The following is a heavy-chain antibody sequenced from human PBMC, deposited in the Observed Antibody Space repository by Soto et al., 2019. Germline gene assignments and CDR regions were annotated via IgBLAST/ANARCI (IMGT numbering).Heavy chain of an antibody. J-gene: IGHJ5*02. D-gene: IGHD6-13*01. CDR3: ARDYPGYSSNRGLDWFDP. CDR2: IKQDGSEK. V-gene: IGHV3-7*03. Sequence: GGSLRLSCAASGFTFSSYWMSWVRQAPGKGLEWVANIKQDGSEKYYVDSVKGRFTISRDNAKNSLYLQMNSLRAEDTAVYYCARDYPGYSSNRGLDWFDPWGQGTLVTVSS. CDR1: GFTFSSYW.